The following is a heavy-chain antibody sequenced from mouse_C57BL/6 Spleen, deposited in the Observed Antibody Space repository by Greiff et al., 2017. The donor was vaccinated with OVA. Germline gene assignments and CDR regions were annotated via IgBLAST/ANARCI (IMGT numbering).Heavy chain of an antibody. J-gene: IGHJ4*01. V-gene: IGHV1-64*01. Sequence: QVQLQQPGAELVKPGASVKLSCKASGYTFTSYWMHWVKQRPGQGLEWIGMIHPNRGSTNYNEKFKRKATLTVDKSSSTAYRQLSGLTSADSAVYYCARDVDYGAMGYWGHATSVTVSS. CDR3: ARDVDYGAMGY. CDR1: GYTFTSYW. CDR2: IHPNRGST.